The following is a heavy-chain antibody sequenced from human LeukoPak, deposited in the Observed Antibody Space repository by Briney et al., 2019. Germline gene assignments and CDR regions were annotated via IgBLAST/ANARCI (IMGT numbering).Heavy chain of an antibody. V-gene: IGHV3-23*01. Sequence: PGGSLRLSCAASGFTFSSYAMSWVRQAPGKGLEWVSAISGSGGSTYYADSVKGRFTISRDNSKNTLYLQMNSLRAEDTAVYYCAKDVAHYSSSWYPYTYYFDYWGQGTLVTVSS. J-gene: IGHJ4*02. CDR1: GFTFSSYA. D-gene: IGHD6-13*01. CDR2: ISGSGGST. CDR3: AKDVAHYSSSWYPYTYYFDY.